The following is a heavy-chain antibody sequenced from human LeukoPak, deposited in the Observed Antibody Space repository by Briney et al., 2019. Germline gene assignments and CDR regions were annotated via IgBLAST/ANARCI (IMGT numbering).Heavy chain of an antibody. J-gene: IGHJ4*02. CDR3: ARAPRAIFGVVYFTV. CDR1: GFTFSSYW. D-gene: IGHD3-3*01. V-gene: IGHV3-7*01. Sequence: PGGSLRLSCAASGFTFSSYWMSWVRQAPGKGLEWVANIKQDRSEKYYVDSVKGRFTISRDNAKNSLYLQMNSLRAEDTAVYYCARAPRAIFGVVYFTVWGQGTLVTVSS. CDR2: IKQDRSEK.